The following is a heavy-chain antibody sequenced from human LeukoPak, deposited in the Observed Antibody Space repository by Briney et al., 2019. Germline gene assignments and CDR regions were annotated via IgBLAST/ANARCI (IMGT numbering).Heavy chain of an antibody. J-gene: IGHJ6*02. CDR3: ARGSEDGMDV. Sequence: GGSPRLSCAASGFTFSSYSMNWVRQAPGKGLEWVSSISSSSSYIYYADSVKGRFTISRDNAKNSLYLQMNSLRAEDTAVYYCARGSEDGMDVWGQGTTVTVSS. V-gene: IGHV3-21*01. CDR2: ISSSSSYI. CDR1: GFTFSSYS.